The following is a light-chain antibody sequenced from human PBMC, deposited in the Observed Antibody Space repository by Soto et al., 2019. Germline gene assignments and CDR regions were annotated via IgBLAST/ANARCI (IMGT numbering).Light chain of an antibody. V-gene: IGKV1-33*01. CDR3: QQHENPPIT. J-gene: IGKJ5*01. CDR1: QDIRHF. Sequence: DIQMTQSPSSLSASVGDRVTISCQASQDIRHFLSWYLQRPGKAPKLLIFDASSLVTGVPSRFSGSGSGTDFTFTISSLQPEDIGTYYCQQHENPPITFGLGTRLQIK. CDR2: DAS.